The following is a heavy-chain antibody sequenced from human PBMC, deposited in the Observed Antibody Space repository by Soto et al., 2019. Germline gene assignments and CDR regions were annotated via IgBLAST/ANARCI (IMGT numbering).Heavy chain of an antibody. CDR1: GFSLSNARMG. J-gene: IGHJ6*02. V-gene: IGHV2-26*01. CDR3: ARIVPGSYCSSTSCYLSHYYGMDV. D-gene: IGHD2-2*01. Sequence: SGPTLVNPTETLTLTCTVSGFSLSNARMGVSWIRQPPGKALEWLAHIFSNDEKSYSTSLKSRLTISKDTSKSQVVLTMTNMDPVDTATYYCARIVPGSYCSSTSCYLSHYYGMDVWGQGTTVTVSS. CDR2: IFSNDEK.